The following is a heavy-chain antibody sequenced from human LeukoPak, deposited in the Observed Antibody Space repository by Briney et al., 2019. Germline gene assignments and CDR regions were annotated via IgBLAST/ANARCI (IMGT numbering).Heavy chain of an antibody. J-gene: IGHJ4*02. V-gene: IGHV4-59*01. D-gene: IGHD6-19*01. CDR1: GGSISSYY. CDR2: IYYSGST. CDR3: AREGYRSGWENYFGY. Sequence: SETLSLTCTVSGGSISSYYWSWIRQPPGKGLEWIGYIYYSGSTKYNPSLKSRVTISVDTSKNQFSLKLSSVTAADTAVYYCAREGYRSGWENYFGYWGQGTLVTVSS.